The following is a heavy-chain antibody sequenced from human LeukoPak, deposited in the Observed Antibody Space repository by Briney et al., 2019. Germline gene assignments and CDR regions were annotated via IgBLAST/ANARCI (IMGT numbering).Heavy chain of an antibody. CDR1: GGSFSGYY. D-gene: IGHD3-22*01. J-gene: IGHJ4*02. CDR2: INHSGST. V-gene: IGHV4-34*01. CDR3: AVSSGIN. Sequence: KPSETLSLTCAVYGGSFSGYYWSWIRQPAGKGLEWIGEINHSGSTNYNPSLKSRVTISVDTSKNQFSLKLSSVTAADTAVYYCAVSSGINWGQGTLVTVSS.